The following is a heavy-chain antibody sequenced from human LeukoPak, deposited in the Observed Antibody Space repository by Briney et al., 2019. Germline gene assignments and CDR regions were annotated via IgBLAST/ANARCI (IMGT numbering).Heavy chain of an antibody. CDR1: GDSMHSYY. J-gene: IGHJ6*03. V-gene: IGHV4-4*07. D-gene: IGHD1-26*01. CDR2: AYSGVNA. CDR3: AREKSGTLTRAYYYIDV. Sequence: SETLSLICTVSGDSMHSYYWTWIRQSPEKGLERIGRAYSGVNAYYNPSLQSRVTISVDKSNNQFSLDLTSVTAADTALYYCAREKSGTLTRAYYYIDVWGKGITVTVSS.